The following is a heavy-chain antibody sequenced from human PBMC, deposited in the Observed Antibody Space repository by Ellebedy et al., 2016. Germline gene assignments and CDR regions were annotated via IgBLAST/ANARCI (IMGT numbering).Heavy chain of an antibody. J-gene: IGHJ4*02. CDR3: ASHNYYGSGRPPGDIDY. Sequence: GESLKIPCVVPGSTLSTYWMRWFRQAPGKGLVWVASIKQDGSQKDYVDSVKGRFTISRDNAKNSLYLQMNSLRAEETAVYYWASHNYYGSGRPPGDIDYWGQGTLVTVSS. CDR2: IKQDGSQK. D-gene: IGHD3-10*01. V-gene: IGHV3-7*01. CDR1: GSTLSTYW.